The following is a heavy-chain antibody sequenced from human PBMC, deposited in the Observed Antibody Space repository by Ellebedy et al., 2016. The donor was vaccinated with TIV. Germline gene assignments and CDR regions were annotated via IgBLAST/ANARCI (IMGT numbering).Heavy chain of an antibody. CDR3: ARDGVSPSAPSYRGDPFDY. V-gene: IGHV3-30-3*01. J-gene: IGHJ4*02. Sequence: GESLKISXAASGFTFSSYAMHWVRQAPGKGLEWVAVISYDGSNKYYADSVKGRFTISRDNAKNSLYLQMNSLRAEDTAVYYCARDGVSPSAPSYRGDPFDYWGQGTLVTVSS. CDR2: ISYDGSNK. D-gene: IGHD3-16*01. CDR1: GFTFSSYA.